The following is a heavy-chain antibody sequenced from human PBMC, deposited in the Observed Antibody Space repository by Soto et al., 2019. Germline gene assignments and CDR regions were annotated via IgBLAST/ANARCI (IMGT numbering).Heavy chain of an antibody. J-gene: IGHJ5*02. Sequence: PXGSLRLSCAASGVTCSTYGMHWVRQAPGKGLDWVAIITHDGSNKHYADSVKGRFTISRDNSKNTLFLQMNSLRAEDTAVYYCAKEYYYDGSGYSPWGHGTLVTVSS. CDR3: AKEYYYDGSGYSP. CDR2: ITHDGSNK. D-gene: IGHD3-22*01. CDR1: GVTCSTYG. V-gene: IGHV3-30*18.